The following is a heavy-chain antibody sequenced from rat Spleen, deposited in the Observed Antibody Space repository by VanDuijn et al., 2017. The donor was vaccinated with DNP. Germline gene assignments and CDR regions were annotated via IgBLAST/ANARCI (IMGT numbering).Heavy chain of an antibody. Sequence: EVQLVESGGGLVQPGRSLKLSCAASGFTFSDYNMAWVRQAPKKGLEWVATISSGGGDTYYRDSVKGRFTISRDNTNSTLYLQMDSLRSEDTATYYCTTDPTEGPLNWLAYWGQGTLVTVSS. D-gene: IGHD1-11*01. J-gene: IGHJ3*01. CDR2: ISSGGGDT. CDR3: TTDPTEGPLNWLAY. CDR1: GFTFSDYN. V-gene: IGHV5-7*01.